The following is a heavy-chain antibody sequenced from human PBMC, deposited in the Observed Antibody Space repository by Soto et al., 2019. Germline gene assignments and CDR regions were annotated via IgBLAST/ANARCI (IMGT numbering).Heavy chain of an antibody. CDR3: ARRLYSNYVLGIDY. CDR1: GFTFSSYS. J-gene: IGHJ4*02. V-gene: IGHV3-21*01. CDR2: ISSSSSYI. Sequence: KAGGSLRLSCAASGFTFSSYSMNWVRQAPGKGLEWVSSISSSSSYIYYADSVKGRFTISRDNAKNSLYLQMNSLRAEDAAVYYCARRLYSNYVLGIDYWGQGTLVTVSS. D-gene: IGHD4-4*01.